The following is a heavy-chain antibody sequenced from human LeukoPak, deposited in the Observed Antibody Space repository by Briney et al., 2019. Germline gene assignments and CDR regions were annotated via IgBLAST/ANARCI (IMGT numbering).Heavy chain of an antibody. CDR3: ARRENYDFWSGYQNWFDP. CDR1: GYSFTSYW. V-gene: IGHV5-51*01. D-gene: IGHD3-3*01. J-gene: IGHJ5*02. Sequence: GESLKISCKGSGYSFTSYWIGWVRQMPGKGLEWKGIIYPGDSDTRYSPSFQGQVTISADKSISTAYLQWSSLKASDTAMYYCARRENYDFWSGYQNWFDPWGQGTLVTVSS. CDR2: IYPGDSDT.